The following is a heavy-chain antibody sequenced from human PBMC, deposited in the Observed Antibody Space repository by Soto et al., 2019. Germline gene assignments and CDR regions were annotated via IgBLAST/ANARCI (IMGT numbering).Heavy chain of an antibody. CDR2: INHSGST. V-gene: IGHV4-34*01. Sequence: SQTMSLTCAVDGGNISGYCLSWISKPPGKGLEWIGEINHSGSTNYNPSLKSRVTISVDTSKNQFSLKLSSVTAADTAVYYCARLPAPGQTFIFDYWGQGTLVTVSS. J-gene: IGHJ4*02. CDR3: ARLPAPGQTFIFDY. CDR1: GGNISGYC.